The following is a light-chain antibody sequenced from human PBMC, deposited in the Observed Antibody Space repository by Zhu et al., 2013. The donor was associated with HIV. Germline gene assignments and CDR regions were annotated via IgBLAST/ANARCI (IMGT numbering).Light chain of an antibody. J-gene: IGKJ4*01. CDR2: SSS. V-gene: IGKV3-20*01. CDR3: QQYCQPPLA. CDR1: QSVASYC. Sequence: EIVLTQSPGTLSLSPGERATLSCRASQSVASYCFAWYQQKPGQAPSLLIYSSSIRATGIPDRFSGSGSGTDFTLTISRLEPEDFAMYYCQQYCQPPLAFGGGTKVEIK.